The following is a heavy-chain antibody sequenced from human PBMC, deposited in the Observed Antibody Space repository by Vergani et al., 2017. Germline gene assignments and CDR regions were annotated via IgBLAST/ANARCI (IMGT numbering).Heavy chain of an antibody. D-gene: IGHD3-16*02. CDR3: ASDRDLSTIDY. V-gene: IGHV4-30-4*08. Sequence: VQLQESGQGVVKPSKTLSLTCTVSGVSINDSDSYWTWIRQSPGKGLEWIGYIYHSGSPFYNPSLKSRFTISIDTSRNRFSLRLPSVTAADTAVYFCASDRDLSTIDYWGQGTLVTVSS. J-gene: IGHJ4*02. CDR2: IYHSGSP. CDR1: GVSINDSDSY.